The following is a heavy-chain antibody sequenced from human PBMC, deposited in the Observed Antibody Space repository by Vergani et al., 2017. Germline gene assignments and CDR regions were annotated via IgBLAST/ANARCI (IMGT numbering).Heavy chain of an antibody. CDR2: ISYDGSNK. V-gene: IGHV3-30-3*01. CDR1: GFTFSSYA. Sequence: QVQLVESGGGVVQPGRSLRLSCAASGFTFSSYAMHWVRQAPGKGLEGVAVISYDGSNKYYADSVKGRFTISRDNSKNTLYLQMNSLRAEDTAVYYCARKGCSSTSCSYFDYWGQGTLVTVSS. CDR3: ARKGCSSTSCSYFDY. J-gene: IGHJ4*02. D-gene: IGHD2-2*01.